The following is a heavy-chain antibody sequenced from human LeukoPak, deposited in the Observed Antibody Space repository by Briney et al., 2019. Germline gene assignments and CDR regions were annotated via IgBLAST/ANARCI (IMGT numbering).Heavy chain of an antibody. J-gene: IGHJ6*03. CDR3: AREEIYSSGWYCYMDV. Sequence: GASVKVSCKASGYTFTSYYMHWVRQAPGQGLEWMGIINPSGGSTSYAQKFQGRVTMTTDTSTSTAYMELRSLRSDDTAVYYCAREEIYSSGWYCYMDVWGKGTTVTVSS. V-gene: IGHV1-46*01. CDR2: INPSGGST. CDR1: GYTFTSYY. D-gene: IGHD6-19*01.